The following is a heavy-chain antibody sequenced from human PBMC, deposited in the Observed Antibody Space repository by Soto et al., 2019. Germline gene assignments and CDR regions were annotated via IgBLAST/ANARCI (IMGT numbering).Heavy chain of an antibody. D-gene: IGHD2-15*01. V-gene: IGHV4-4*02. CDR1: GDSISSYNW. CDR3: ARREGDCRGGSCPYYHD. Sequence: QVHLQESGPRLVKPSETLSLTCDVSGDSISSYNWWTWVRQTPGKGLEWIGEVYHSGNTNYNPSLKSRVTIPVDKSRNQFSLSLTSVTAADTAVYYCARREGDCRGGSCPYYHDWGQGTLVTASS. CDR2: VYHSGNT. J-gene: IGHJ4*02.